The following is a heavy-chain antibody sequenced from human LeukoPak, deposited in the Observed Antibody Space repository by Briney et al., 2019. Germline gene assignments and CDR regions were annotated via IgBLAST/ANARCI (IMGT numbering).Heavy chain of an antibody. J-gene: IGHJ4*02. CDR2: IIPIFGTA. Sequence: SVNVSCKASGGTFSSYAISWVRQAPGQGLEWMGGIIPIFGTANYAQKFQRRVTITADESTSTAYMELSSLRSEDTAVYYCARGATYISGHHDAWGQGTLVTVSS. V-gene: IGHV1-69*13. D-gene: IGHD6-19*01. CDR1: GGTFSSYA. CDR3: ARGATYISGHHDA.